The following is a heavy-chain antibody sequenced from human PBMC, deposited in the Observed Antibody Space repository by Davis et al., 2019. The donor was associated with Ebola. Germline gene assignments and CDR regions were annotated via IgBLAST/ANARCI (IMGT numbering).Heavy chain of an antibody. CDR3: ASPTSTYSGYDSAAAGKYYYYYYGMDV. CDR1: GFTFSSYA. V-gene: IGHV1-3*01. Sequence: PGGSLRLSCAASGFTFSSYAMHWVRQAPGQRLEWMGWINAGNGNTKYSQKFQGRVTITRDTSASTAYMELSSLRSEDTAVYYCASPTSTYSGYDSAAAGKYYYYYYGMDVWGQGTTVTVSS. J-gene: IGHJ6*02. D-gene: IGHD5-12*01. CDR2: INAGNGNT.